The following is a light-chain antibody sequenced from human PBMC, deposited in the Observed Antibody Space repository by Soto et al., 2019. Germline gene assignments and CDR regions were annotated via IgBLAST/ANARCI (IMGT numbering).Light chain of an antibody. Sequence: IVLTHSPCTLSLSPWERATLSFMASQSVSSSYLAWYQQKPGQAPRLLIYGASTRATGIPARFSGSGSGTEFTLTISSLQSEDFAVYYCQQHNNWPGTFGQGTKVDIK. CDR2: GAS. CDR1: QSVSSSY. J-gene: IGKJ1*01. V-gene: IGKV3-15*01. CDR3: QQHNNWPGT.